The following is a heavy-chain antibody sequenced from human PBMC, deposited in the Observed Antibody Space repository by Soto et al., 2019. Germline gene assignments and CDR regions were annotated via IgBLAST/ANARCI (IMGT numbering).Heavy chain of an antibody. CDR1: GFTFSSYG. V-gene: IGHV3-33*01. Sequence: QVQLVESGGGVVQPGRSLRLSCAASGFTFSSYGMHWVRQAPGKGLEWVAVIWYDGSNKYYADSVKGRFTISRDNSKNTLYLQMNSRRAEDTAVYYCARDDRGQLWSVKPFYYYYYGMDVWGQGTTVTVSS. CDR2: IWYDGSNK. D-gene: IGHD5-18*01. CDR3: ARDDRGQLWSVKPFYYYYYGMDV. J-gene: IGHJ6*02.